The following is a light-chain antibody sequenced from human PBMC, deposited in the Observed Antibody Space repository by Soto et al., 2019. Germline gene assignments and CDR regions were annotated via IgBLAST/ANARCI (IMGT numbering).Light chain of an antibody. CDR1: VLAKQY. CDR2: KDS. Sequence: SYELTEPPSVSVSPGQTARITCSGDVLAKQYAYWYQQKPGQAPLLVIYKDSERPSGIPERFSGSSSGTTATLTISGVQAEDEADYYCQSADSSGTWVVFGGGTKVTVL. J-gene: IGLJ2*01. V-gene: IGLV3-25*03. CDR3: QSADSSGTWVV.